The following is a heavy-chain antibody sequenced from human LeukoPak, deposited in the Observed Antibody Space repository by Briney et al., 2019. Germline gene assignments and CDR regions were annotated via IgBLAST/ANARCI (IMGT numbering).Heavy chain of an antibody. CDR3: ALCGSYYGYNWFDP. CDR1: GGTFSSYT. J-gene: IGHJ5*02. D-gene: IGHD1-26*01. V-gene: IGHV1-69*02. Sequence: SVKVSCKASGGTFSSYTISWVRQAPGQGLEWIGRIIPILGIANYAQKFQGRVTITADKSTSTAYMELSSLRSEDTAVYYCALCGSYYGYNWFDPWGQGTLVTVSS. CDR2: IIPILGIA.